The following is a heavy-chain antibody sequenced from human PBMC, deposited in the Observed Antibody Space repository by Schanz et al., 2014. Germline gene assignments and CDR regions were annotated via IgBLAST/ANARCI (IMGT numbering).Heavy chain of an antibody. CDR3: AKSQGSSFDS. V-gene: IGHV3-23*01. D-gene: IGHD6-13*01. J-gene: IGHJ4*02. Sequence: EVQLLESGGGLVQPGGSLRLSCEASGFSFGNYGMSWVRQARGKGLEWVSAMNESHSTIYYADSVRGRFTISRDNFKGALYLQMSSLRADDTAVYYCAKSQGSSFDSWGQGTLVTVSS. CDR2: MNESHSTI. CDR1: GFSFGNYG.